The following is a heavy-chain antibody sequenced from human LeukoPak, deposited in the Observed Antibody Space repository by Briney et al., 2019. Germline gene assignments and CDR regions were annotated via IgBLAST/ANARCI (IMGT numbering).Heavy chain of an antibody. D-gene: IGHD3-22*01. CDR2: ISGSGTST. Sequence: GGSLRLSCAASGVTFSTYPMAWVRQGPGKGLEWISSISGSGTSTFYADSVKGRFTISRDNSKNTLYLQMNSLRAEDTAVYYCAKTMMQTYYYDSSGYFPGGMDVWGQGTTVTVSS. V-gene: IGHV3-23*01. J-gene: IGHJ6*02. CDR1: GVTFSTYP. CDR3: AKTMMQTYYYDSSGYFPGGMDV.